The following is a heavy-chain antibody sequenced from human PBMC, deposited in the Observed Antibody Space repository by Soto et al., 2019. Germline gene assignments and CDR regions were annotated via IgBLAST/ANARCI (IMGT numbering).Heavy chain of an antibody. CDR1: GFTFSIYA. Sequence: GGSLRLSCSASGFTFSIYAMHWVRQAPGKGLEYVSSISTNGGSTHYADSVKGIFTISRDNSKNTLYLQMSSLRAYDTAVYYCVKGEYYYDSSGYYPFDYWGQGT. D-gene: IGHD3-22*01. J-gene: IGHJ4*02. CDR2: ISTNGGST. V-gene: IGHV3-64D*06. CDR3: VKGEYYYDSSGYYPFDY.